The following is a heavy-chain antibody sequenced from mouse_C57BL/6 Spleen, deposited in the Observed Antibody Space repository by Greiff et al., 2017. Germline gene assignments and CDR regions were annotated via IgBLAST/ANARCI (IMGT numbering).Heavy chain of an antibody. CDR2: ISSGSSTI. CDR3: ARGGLLPLWYFDV. Sequence: EVKLMESGGGLVKPGGSLKLSCAASGFTFSDYGMHWVRQAPEKGLEWVAYISSGSSTIYYADTVKGRFTISRDNAKNTLFLQMTSLRSEDTAMYYCARGGLLPLWYFDVWGTGTTVTVSS. D-gene: IGHD2-3*01. J-gene: IGHJ1*03. V-gene: IGHV5-17*01. CDR1: GFTFSDYG.